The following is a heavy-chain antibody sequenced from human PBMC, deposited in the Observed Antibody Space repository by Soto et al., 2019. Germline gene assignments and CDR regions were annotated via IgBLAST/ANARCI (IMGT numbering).Heavy chain of an antibody. J-gene: IGHJ4*02. V-gene: IGHV1-18*01. CDR3: ARIVYGGRATVGWYFDY. D-gene: IGHD1-26*01. CDR1: GYTFTSYG. Sequence: ASVKVSCKASGYTFTSYGISWVRQAPGQGLEWMGWISAYNGNTNYAQKLQGRVTMTTDTSTSTAYMELRSLRSDDTAVYYCARIVYGGRATVGWYFDYWGQGTLVTVSS. CDR2: ISAYNGNT.